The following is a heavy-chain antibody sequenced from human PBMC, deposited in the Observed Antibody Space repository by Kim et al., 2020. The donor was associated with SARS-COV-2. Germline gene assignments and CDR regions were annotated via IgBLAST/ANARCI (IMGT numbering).Heavy chain of an antibody. D-gene: IGHD3-9*01. CDR1: GFSLSTSGVG. J-gene: IGHJ2*01. V-gene: IGHV2-5*02. CDR3: AHRRNDILTGCYTVYDL. Sequence: SGPTLVNPTQTLTLTCTFSGFSLSTSGVGVGWIRQPPGKALEWLALIYWDDDKRYSPSLKSRLTITKDTSKNQVVLTMTNMDPVDTATYYCAHRRNDILTGCYTVYDLWGRGTLVTVSS. CDR2: IYWDDDK.